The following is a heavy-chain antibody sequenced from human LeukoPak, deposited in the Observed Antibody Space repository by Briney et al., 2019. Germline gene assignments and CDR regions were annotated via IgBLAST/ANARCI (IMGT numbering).Heavy chain of an antibody. CDR2: IYYTGST. V-gene: IGHV4-59*08. D-gene: IGHD6-19*01. J-gene: IGHJ6*02. CDR1: GGSISTYY. Sequence: SETLPLTCTVSGGSISTYYWSWIRQPPGKRLEWIGYIYYTGSTNYNPSLKSRVTISVDTSKNQFSLKLSPVTAADTAVYYCARRPHTGYSGDWGPHDYYYGMNVWGQGTTVTVSS. CDR3: ARRPHTGYSGDWGPHDYYYGMNV.